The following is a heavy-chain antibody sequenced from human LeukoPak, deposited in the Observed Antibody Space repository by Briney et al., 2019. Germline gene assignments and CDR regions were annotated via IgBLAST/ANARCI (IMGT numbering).Heavy chain of an antibody. Sequence: GGSLRLSCAASGFTFSSYSMNWVRQAPGKGLEWVSYISSSSSTIYYADSAKGRFTISRDNAKNSLYLQMNSLRAEDTAVYYCARELGTVTTDYWGQGTLVTVSS. CDR2: ISSSSSTI. V-gene: IGHV3-48*01. CDR3: ARELGTVTTDY. CDR1: GFTFSSYS. J-gene: IGHJ4*02. D-gene: IGHD4-17*01.